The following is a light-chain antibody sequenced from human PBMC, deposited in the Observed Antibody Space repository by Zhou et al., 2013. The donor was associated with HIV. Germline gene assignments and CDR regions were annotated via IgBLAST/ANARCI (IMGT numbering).Light chain of an antibody. CDR3: QQSYSTPSIT. V-gene: IGKV1-39*01. CDR2: SAS. J-gene: IGKJ5*01. CDR1: QTISDY. Sequence: DIQMTQSPSSLSASVGDSVTITCRASQTISDYLNWYQQKPGKAPKLLIYSASRLQGGVPSRFSGSGSGTHFTLTITNLQPEDFAAYYCQQSYSTPSITFGQGTTLRIK.